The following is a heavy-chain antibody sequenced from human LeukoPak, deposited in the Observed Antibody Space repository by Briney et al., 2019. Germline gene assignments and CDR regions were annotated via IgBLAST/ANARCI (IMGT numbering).Heavy chain of an antibody. V-gene: IGHV6-1*01. CDR1: GDSVSSNSAA. D-gene: IGHD3-22*01. Sequence: SQTLSLTCAISGDSVSSNSAAWNWLRQSPSRGLEWLGRTYYRSKWYNDYAVSVKSRITINPGTSKNQFSLQLNSVTPEDTAVYYCARAPQPYYYDSSGESYFDYWGQGTLVTVSS. J-gene: IGHJ4*02. CDR3: ARAPQPYYYDSSGESYFDY. CDR2: TYYRSKWYN.